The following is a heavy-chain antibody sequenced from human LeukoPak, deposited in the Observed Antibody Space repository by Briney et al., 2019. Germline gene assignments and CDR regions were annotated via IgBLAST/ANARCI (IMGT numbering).Heavy chain of an antibody. J-gene: IGHJ4*02. CDR1: GGSFSGYC. V-gene: IGHV4-34*01. Sequence: KPSETLSLTCAVYGGSFSGYCWSWIRQPPGKGLEWIGEINHSGSTNYNPSLKSRVTISVDTSKNQFSLKLSSVTAADTAVYYCAKDVLVRGYSGYDWDYWGQGTLVTVSS. CDR3: AKDVLVRGYSGYDWDY. CDR2: INHSGST. D-gene: IGHD5-12*01.